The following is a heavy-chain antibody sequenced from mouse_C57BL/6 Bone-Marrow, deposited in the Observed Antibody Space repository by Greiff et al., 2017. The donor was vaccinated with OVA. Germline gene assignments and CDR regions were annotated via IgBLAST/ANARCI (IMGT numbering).Heavy chain of an antibody. CDR2: ISSGSSTI. Sequence: EVKLVESGGGLVKPGGSLKLSCAASGFTFSDYGMHWVRQAPEKGLEWVAYISSGSSTIYYADTVKGRFTISRDNAKNTLFLQMTSLRSEDTAMYYCARMRGLRRPFDYWGQGTTLTVSS. CDR1: GFTFSDYG. J-gene: IGHJ2*01. V-gene: IGHV5-17*01. D-gene: IGHD2-2*01. CDR3: ARMRGLRRPFDY.